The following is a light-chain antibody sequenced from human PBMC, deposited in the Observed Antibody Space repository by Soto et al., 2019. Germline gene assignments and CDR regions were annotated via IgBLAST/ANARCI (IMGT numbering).Light chain of an antibody. V-gene: IGKV1-39*01. CDR3: QQTHSTPLT. CDR1: QSISNS. Sequence: DIQMTQSPSSLSAFVGDRVTITCRASQSISNSLNWYQQKPGKAPRLLISTISSLQSGIPSRFTGSGSGTDFTLTISSLQPEDFATYYCQQTHSTPLTFGGGTKVYIK. J-gene: IGKJ4*01. CDR2: TIS.